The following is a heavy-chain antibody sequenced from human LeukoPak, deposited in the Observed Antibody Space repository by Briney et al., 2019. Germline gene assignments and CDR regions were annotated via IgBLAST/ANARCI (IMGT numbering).Heavy chain of an antibody. J-gene: IGHJ3*02. CDR2: IFYSGST. CDR1: GGSISSSSYY. V-gene: IGHV4-39*01. Sequence: PSETLSLTCTVSGGSISSSSYYWGWIRQPPGKGLEWIGSIFYSGSTFYNPSLKSRVTMSVDTSKNQFSLRLSSVTAADTAVYYCARGSYFYDSFIWGQGTMVTVSS. CDR3: ARGSYFYDSFI. D-gene: IGHD3-22*01.